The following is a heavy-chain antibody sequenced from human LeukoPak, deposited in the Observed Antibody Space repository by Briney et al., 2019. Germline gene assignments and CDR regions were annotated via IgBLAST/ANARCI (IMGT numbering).Heavy chain of an antibody. CDR3: AKAGYQLPHYYYYYMDV. Sequence: PGGSLRLSCAASGFTFSSYAMHWVRQAPGKGLEWVAVISYDGSNKYYADSVKGRFTISRDNSMNTLYLQMNSLRAEDTAVYYCAKAGYQLPHYYYYYMDVWGKGTTVTISS. D-gene: IGHD2-2*01. J-gene: IGHJ6*03. V-gene: IGHV3-30*04. CDR2: ISYDGSNK. CDR1: GFTFSSYA.